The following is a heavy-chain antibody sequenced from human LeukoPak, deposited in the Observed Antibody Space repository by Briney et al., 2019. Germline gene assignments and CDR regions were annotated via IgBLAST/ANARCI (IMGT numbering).Heavy chain of an antibody. D-gene: IGHD6-6*01. CDR1: GFTVSSNC. V-gene: IGHV3-53*01. Sequence: GGSLRLSCAASGFTVSSNCMSWLRQAPGKGLEWVSVIFSGGSKYYADSVEGRFTISSENSKNTLYLQMNRLRAEDTVVYYCATDPSIASRDDWFDPWGQGTLVTVSS. CDR3: ATDPSIASRDDWFDP. CDR2: IFSGGSK. J-gene: IGHJ5*02.